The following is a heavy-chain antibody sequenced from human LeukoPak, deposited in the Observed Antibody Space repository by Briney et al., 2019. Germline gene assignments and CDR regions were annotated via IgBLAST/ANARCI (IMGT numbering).Heavy chain of an antibody. D-gene: IGHD4-17*01. J-gene: IGHJ4*02. CDR3: ARDFYGDYASGPVSYFDY. CDR1: GGSISSGGYY. Sequence: SQTLSLTCTVSGGSISSGGYYWSWIRQHPGKGLEWIGYIYYSGSTYYNPSLKSRVTISVDTSKNQFSLKLSSVTAADTAVYYCARDFYGDYASGPVSYFDYWGRGTLVTVSS. CDR2: IYYSGST. V-gene: IGHV4-31*03.